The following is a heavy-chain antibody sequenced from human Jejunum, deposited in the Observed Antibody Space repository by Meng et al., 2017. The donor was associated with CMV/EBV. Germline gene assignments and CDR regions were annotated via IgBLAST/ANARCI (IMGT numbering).Heavy chain of an antibody. J-gene: IGHJ4*02. Sequence: EGEVVEAGGGLIQPVGSLRLSCVVSGFSSDDFWVDWVRQAPGKGPLWVSRIKSGGTNIKYADSVKGRFTISGDNAKNTVYLQMNNLRDEDTAVYYCLKLPPGYWGQGTLVTVSS. CDR1: GFSSDDFW. D-gene: IGHD2-21*01. CDR2: IKSGGTNI. V-gene: IGHV3-74*01. CDR3: LKLPPGY.